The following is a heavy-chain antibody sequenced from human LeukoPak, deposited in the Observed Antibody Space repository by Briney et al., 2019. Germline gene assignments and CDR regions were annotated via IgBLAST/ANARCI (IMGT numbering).Heavy chain of an antibody. Sequence: SETLSLTCTVSGDSITSSNYYWGWIRQPPGKGLEWIGSFYCSGSTNYNPSLKSRVTISVDTSKNQFSLKLSSVTAADTAVYYCVYYYGSGSVEYWGQGTLVTVSS. CDR2: FYCSGST. J-gene: IGHJ4*02. D-gene: IGHD3-10*01. V-gene: IGHV4-39*01. CDR3: VYYYGSGSVEY. CDR1: GDSITSSNYY.